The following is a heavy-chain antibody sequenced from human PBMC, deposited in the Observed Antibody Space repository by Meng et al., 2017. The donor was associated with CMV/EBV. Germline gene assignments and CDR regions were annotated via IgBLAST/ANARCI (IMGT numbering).Heavy chain of an antibody. CDR3: ARDRYSSGSDY. V-gene: IGHV3-48*04. D-gene: IGHD6-19*01. CDR1: GFTFSSYA. J-gene: IGHJ4*02. Sequence: GGSLRLSCAASGFTFSSYAMSWVHQAPGKGLEWVSYISSSGSTIYYADSVKGRFTISRDNAKNSLYLQMNSLRAEDTAVYYCARDRYSSGSDYWGQGTLVTVSS. CDR2: ISSSGSTI.